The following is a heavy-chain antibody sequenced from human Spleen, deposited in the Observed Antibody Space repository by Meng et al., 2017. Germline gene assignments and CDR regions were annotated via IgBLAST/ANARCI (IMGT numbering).Heavy chain of an antibody. CDR1: GFTFSSYS. CDR2: ISSSSSYI. CDR3: ARDRAISLGSSWTGVGDSHAFDI. Sequence: GESLKISCAASGFTFSSYSMNWVRQAPGKGLEWVSSISSSSSYIYYADSVKGRFTISRDNAKNSLYLQMNSLRAEDTAVYYCARDRAISLGSSWTGVGDSHAFDIWGQGTMVTVSS. D-gene: IGHD6-13*01. J-gene: IGHJ3*02. V-gene: IGHV3-21*01.